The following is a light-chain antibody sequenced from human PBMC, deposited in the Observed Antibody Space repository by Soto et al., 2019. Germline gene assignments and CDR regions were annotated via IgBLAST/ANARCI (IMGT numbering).Light chain of an antibody. V-gene: IGLV1-44*01. CDR2: SSN. J-gene: IGLJ3*02. CDR1: NSNIGSYT. Sequence: QSVLTQPPSASGTPGQRVTISCSGSNSNIGSYTVNWYQQVPGKAPKLLIYSSNLRPSGVPDRFSGSKSGTSASLAISGLQSEDETDYYCAAWDDSLSGVVFGGGTKLTGL. CDR3: AAWDDSLSGVV.